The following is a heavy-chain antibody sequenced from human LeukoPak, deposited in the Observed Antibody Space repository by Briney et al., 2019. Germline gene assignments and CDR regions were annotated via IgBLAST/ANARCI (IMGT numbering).Heavy chain of an antibody. V-gene: IGHV4-59*01. D-gene: IGHD6-13*01. J-gene: IGHJ6*02. Sequence: SETLSLTCTVSGGSISSYYWSWIRQSPGKGLEWIGYICYSGSTNYNPSLKSRVTISVDTSKNQFSLKLSSVTAADTAVYYCARSKSALQLVRNYYYYYGMDVWGQGTTVTVSS. CDR2: ICYSGST. CDR1: GGSISSYY. CDR3: ARSKSALQLVRNYYYYYGMDV.